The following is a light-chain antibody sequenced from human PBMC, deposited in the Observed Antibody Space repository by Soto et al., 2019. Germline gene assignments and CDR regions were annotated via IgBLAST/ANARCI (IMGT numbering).Light chain of an antibody. J-gene: IGKJ1*01. CDR3: QQYYTYST. Sequence: DVQMTQSPSTLSASLGDRVTITFRASQSISYWLAWYQQKPGKAPKLLIYDASSLQSGVPSRFSGSRSGTEFTLTISSLQPEDFATYHCQQYYTYSTFGQGTKVDIK. CDR1: QSISYW. V-gene: IGKV1-5*01. CDR2: DAS.